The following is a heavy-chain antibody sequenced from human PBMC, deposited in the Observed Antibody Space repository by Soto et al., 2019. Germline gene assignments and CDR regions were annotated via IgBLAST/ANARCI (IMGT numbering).Heavy chain of an antibody. CDR1: GYTFTSYD. V-gene: IGHV1-8*01. Sequence: QVQLVQSGAEVKKPGASVKVSCKASGYTFTSYDINWVRQATGQRLERKGWMNPNSGNTGYAQKFQGRVTMTGNSSISTAYMELSSLRSEDTAVYYCARVGYYGSGSYHWGNGMDVWGQGTTVTVSS. J-gene: IGHJ6*02. CDR3: ARVGYYGSGSYHWGNGMDV. D-gene: IGHD3-10*01. CDR2: MNPNSGNT.